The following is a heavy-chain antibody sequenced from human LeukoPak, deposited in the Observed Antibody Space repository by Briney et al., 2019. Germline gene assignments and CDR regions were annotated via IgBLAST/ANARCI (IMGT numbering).Heavy chain of an antibody. CDR1: GFTFSNYG. CDR3: ARDIYGYGMDV. CDR2: FSSSSSSYI. J-gene: IGHJ6*02. D-gene: IGHD2-2*02. V-gene: IGHV3-21*01. Sequence: GGSLRLSCAASGFTFSNYGMNWVRQAPGKGLEWVSYFSSSSSSYIYYADSVKGRFTISRDTAKNSLYLQMSGLRAEDTAVYYCARDIYGYGMDVWGQGATVTVSS.